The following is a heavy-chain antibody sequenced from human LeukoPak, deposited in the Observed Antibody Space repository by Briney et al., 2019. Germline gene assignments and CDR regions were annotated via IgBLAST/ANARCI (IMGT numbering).Heavy chain of an antibody. CDR1: GGSIGSGGYY. V-gene: IGHV4-61*08. Sequence: SQTLSLTCTVSGGSIGSGGYYWSWIRQPPGKGLEWIGYIYYSGSTNYNPSLKSRVTISVDTSKNQFSLKLSSVTAADTAVYYCARTPGWNYYYGMDVWGQGTTVTVSS. J-gene: IGHJ6*02. CDR3: ARTPGWNYYYGMDV. D-gene: IGHD6-19*01. CDR2: IYYSGST.